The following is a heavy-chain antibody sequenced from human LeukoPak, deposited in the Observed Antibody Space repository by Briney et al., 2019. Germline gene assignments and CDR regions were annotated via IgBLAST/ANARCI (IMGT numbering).Heavy chain of an antibody. Sequence: GGSLRLSCAASGFTFSGSAMHWVRQASGKGLEWVGRIRSKANSYATAYAASVKGRFTISRDDSKNTAYLQMNSLKTEDTAVYYCTRPGYYYDSSGYYLPYYYHYMDVWGKGTTVTVSS. V-gene: IGHV3-73*01. CDR1: GFTFSGSA. D-gene: IGHD3-22*01. CDR2: IRSKANSYAT. J-gene: IGHJ6*03. CDR3: TRPGYYYDSSGYYLPYYYHYMDV.